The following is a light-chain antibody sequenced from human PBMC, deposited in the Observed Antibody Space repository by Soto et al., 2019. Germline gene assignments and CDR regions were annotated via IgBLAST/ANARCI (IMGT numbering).Light chain of an antibody. Sequence: ELVLMPKHRTLAVSGGSVDTGGRRTSQNVDSNYLAWYQQKPGQAPRIIIFGASGRATGIPDRFSGSGSGTEFTLTISSLQPEESAVYYCQQRSKWAVTSGGGTKVDIK. CDR1: QNVDSNY. V-gene: IGKV3D-20*02. CDR3: QQRSKWAVT. CDR2: GAS. J-gene: IGKJ4*01.